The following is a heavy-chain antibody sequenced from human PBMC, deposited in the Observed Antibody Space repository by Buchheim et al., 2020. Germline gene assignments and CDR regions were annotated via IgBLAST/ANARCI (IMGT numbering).Heavy chain of an antibody. J-gene: IGHJ4*02. D-gene: IGHD3-10*01. CDR3: ARDNGGWFGAY. CDR2: ISSSSSVI. V-gene: IGHV3-48*04. CDR1: GFTLSSYN. Sequence: EVQLVESGGGLVQPGGSLRLSCVVSGFTLSSYNMNWVRQAPGKGLEWVSYISSSSSVIYYADSVKGRFTISKDYARNSLHLQMNRLRAEDTAVYYCARDNGGWFGAYGGQGTL.